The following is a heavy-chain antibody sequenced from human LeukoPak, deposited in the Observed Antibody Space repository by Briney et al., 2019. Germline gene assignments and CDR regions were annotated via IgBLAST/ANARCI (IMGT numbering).Heavy chain of an antibody. CDR1: GFTFSSYG. D-gene: IGHD5-18*01. CDR2: IWYDGSNK. CDR3: ARERTANYPYYGMDV. Sequence: GGSLRLSCAASGFTFSSYGMHWVRQAPGKGLEWVAVIWYDGSNKYYADSVKGRFTISRDNSKNTLYLQMNSLRAEDTAVYYCARERTANYPYYGMDVWGQGTTVTVSS. V-gene: IGHV3-33*01. J-gene: IGHJ6*02.